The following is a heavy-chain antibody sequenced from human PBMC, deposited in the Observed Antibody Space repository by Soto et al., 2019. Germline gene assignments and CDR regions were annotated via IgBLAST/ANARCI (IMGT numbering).Heavy chain of an antibody. Sequence: TGGSLRLSCAASGFSFSTYAMSWVRQAPGKGLEWVSGISGSGGTTYYADSVKGRFTISRDNSKNTLYLQVNSLRAEDTAVYYCAKDQAAAGTISRYFQHWGQGT. V-gene: IGHV3-23*01. CDR2: ISGSGGTT. CDR1: GFSFSTYA. J-gene: IGHJ1*01. D-gene: IGHD6-13*01. CDR3: AKDQAAAGTISRYFQH.